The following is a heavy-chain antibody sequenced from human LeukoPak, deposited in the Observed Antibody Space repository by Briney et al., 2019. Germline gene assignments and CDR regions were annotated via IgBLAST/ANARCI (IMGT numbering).Heavy chain of an antibody. CDR1: GFTFSIYA. J-gene: IGHJ6*03. D-gene: IGHD2-2*02. Sequence: QPGGSLRLSCAASGFTFSIYAMSWVRQAPGKGLEWVANIKQDGSEKYYVDSVKGRFTISRDNAKNSLYLQMNSLRAEDTAVYYCARERGYCSSTSCYKSYYYYMDVWGKGTTVTVSS. CDR2: IKQDGSEK. V-gene: IGHV3-7*01. CDR3: ARERGYCSSTSCYKSYYYYMDV.